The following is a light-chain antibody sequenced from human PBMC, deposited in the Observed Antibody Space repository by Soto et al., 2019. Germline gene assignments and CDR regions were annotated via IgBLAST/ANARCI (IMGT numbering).Light chain of an antibody. V-gene: IGLV2-14*01. Sequence: QSALTQPASVSGSPGQSITISCTGTNGYKYVSWYQRHPGKAPKLVIYEVSNRPSGVSNSFSGSKSGNTASLTISGLQPEDEADYYCSSFITSHTLLVFGGGTKLTVL. J-gene: IGLJ2*01. CDR1: NGYKY. CDR2: EVS. CDR3: SSFITSHTLLV.